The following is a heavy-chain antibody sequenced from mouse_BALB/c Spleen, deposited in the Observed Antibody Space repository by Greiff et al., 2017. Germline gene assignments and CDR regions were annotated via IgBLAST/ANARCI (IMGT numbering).Heavy chain of an antibody. V-gene: IGHV2-9*02. D-gene: IGHD3-1*01. J-gene: IGHJ4*01. CDR3: ARDTARATYAMDY. CDR1: GFSLTSYG. Sequence: LVAPSQSLSITCTVSGFSLTSYGVHWVRQPPGKGLEWLGVIWAGGSTNYNSALMSRLSISKDNSKSQVFLKMNSLQTDDTAMYYCARDTARATYAMDYWGQGTSVTVSS. CDR2: IWAGGST.